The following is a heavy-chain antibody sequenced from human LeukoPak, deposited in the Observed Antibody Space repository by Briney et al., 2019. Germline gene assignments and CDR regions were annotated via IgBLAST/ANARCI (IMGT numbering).Heavy chain of an antibody. J-gene: IGHJ4*02. CDR3: ARWIAYYGSGSFEFDY. D-gene: IGHD3-10*01. CDR2: IYPGDSDT. V-gene: IGHV5-51*01. Sequence: GESLKISCKGSGYSFTSYWIGWVRQMPGKGLEWMGIIYPGDSDTRYSPPFQGQVTISADKSISTAYLQWSSLKASDTAMYYCARWIAYYGSGSFEFDYWGQGTLVTVSS. CDR1: GYSFTSYW.